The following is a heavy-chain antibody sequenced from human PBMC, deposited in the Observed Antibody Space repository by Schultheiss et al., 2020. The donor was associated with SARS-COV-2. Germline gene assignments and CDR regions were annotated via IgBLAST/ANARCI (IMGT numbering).Heavy chain of an antibody. CDR1: GYTFTSYG. V-gene: IGHV1-18*01. J-gene: IGHJ4*02. Sequence: ASVKVSCKASGYTFTSYGISWVRQAPGQGLEWMGWINAYNGNTNYAQKLQGRVTMTTDTSTSTAYMELRSLRSDDTAVYYCARDEGVSQWLVKHGTDYWGQGTLVTVSS. CDR3: ARDEGVSQWLVKHGTDY. D-gene: IGHD6-19*01. CDR2: INAYNGNT.